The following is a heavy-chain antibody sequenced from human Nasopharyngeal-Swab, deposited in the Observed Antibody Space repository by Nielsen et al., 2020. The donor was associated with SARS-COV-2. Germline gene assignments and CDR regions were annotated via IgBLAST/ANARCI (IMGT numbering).Heavy chain of an antibody. CDR2: ISSSSSYI. CDR1: GFTFSSYS. V-gene: IGHV3-21*01. Sequence: GESLKISCAASGFTFSSYSMNWVRRAPGKGLEWVSSISSSSSYIYYADSVKGRFTISRDNAKNSLYLQMNSLRAEDTAVYYCARDGLQPPFDYWGQGTLVTVSS. CDR3: ARDGLQPPFDY. J-gene: IGHJ4*02.